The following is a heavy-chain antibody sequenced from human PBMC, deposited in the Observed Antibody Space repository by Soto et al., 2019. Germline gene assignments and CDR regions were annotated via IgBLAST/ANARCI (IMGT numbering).Heavy chain of an antibody. D-gene: IGHD3-10*01. Sequence: PSETLSLTCAVSGGSISTSNYWSWIRQPPGKGLEWIGYIYYSGSTYYNPSLKSRVTISVDTSKNQFSLKLSSVTAADTAVYYCARVGGFGATTIDYWGQGTLVTVSS. CDR3: ARVGGFGATTIDY. J-gene: IGHJ4*02. CDR1: GGSISTSNY. V-gene: IGHV4-30-4*01. CDR2: IYYSGST.